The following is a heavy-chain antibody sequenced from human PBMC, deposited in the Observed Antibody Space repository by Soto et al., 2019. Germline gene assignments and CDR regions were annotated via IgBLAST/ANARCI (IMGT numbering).Heavy chain of an antibody. D-gene: IGHD5-18*01. Sequence: GGSLRLSCAASGFTFSSYAMSWVRQAPGKGLEWVSAISGSGGSTYYADSVKGRFTISRDNAKNTLYLQMNSLRAEDTAVYYCAKDPLEWIQLWTFDYWGQGTLVTVSS. CDR3: AKDPLEWIQLWTFDY. J-gene: IGHJ4*02. V-gene: IGHV3-23*01. CDR2: ISGSGGST. CDR1: GFTFSSYA.